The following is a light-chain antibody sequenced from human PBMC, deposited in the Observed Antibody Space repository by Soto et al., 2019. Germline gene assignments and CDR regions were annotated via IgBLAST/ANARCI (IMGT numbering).Light chain of an antibody. Sequence: EIVLTQSPGTLSLSPGERATLSCRASQSVSSSYLAWYQQKPGQAPRRLIYGASSRATCIPDRFSGSGSGTDLTLTIRRLGPEDFAVYYCQQYGRSPRTFGQGTKVEIK. J-gene: IGKJ1*01. CDR2: GAS. CDR1: QSVSSSY. V-gene: IGKV3-20*01. CDR3: QQYGRSPRT.